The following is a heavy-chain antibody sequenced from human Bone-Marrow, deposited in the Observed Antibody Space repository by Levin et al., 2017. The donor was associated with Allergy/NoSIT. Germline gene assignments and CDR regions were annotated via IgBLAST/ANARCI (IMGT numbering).Heavy chain of an antibody. CDR2: ISWNNGTI. J-gene: IGHJ3*01. CDR3: AKGLRRPLGPPGDALDF. V-gene: IGHV3-9*01. Sequence: TGGSLRLSCGVSGFTFENYAMHWVRQAPGKGLEWVSGISWNNGTIGYADSVKGRFTISRDNAKNSLYLQMNSLRAEDTALYYGAKGLRRPLGPPGDALDFWGQGTKVTVSS. CDR1: GFTFENYA. D-gene: IGHD4-17*01.